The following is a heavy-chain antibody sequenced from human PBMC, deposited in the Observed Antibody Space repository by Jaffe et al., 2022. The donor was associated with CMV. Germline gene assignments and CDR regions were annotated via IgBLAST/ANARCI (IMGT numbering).Heavy chain of an antibody. CDR2: ISGSGGAT. CDR1: GFIFDAYG. D-gene: IGHD6-19*01. V-gene: IGHV3-23*01. CDR3: VKVFEGYSSGSYVKMFDP. Sequence: EIKLLESGGGLVQPGGSLRLSCAASGFIFDAYGMSWVRQPPGKGLEWVSLISGSGGATYYADSVKGRFTISRDNSKNTLYLQMNSLRAEDTAVYYCVKVFEGYSSGSYVKMFDPWGQGSLLTVSS. J-gene: IGHJ5*02.